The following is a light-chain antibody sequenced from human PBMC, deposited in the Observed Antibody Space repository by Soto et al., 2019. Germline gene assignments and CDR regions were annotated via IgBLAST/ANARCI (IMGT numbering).Light chain of an antibody. CDR1: SSNIGAHYD. CDR3: QSYDSSLSAVV. CDR2: SNT. J-gene: IGLJ2*01. Sequence: QPVLTQPPSVTGAPGQRVTISCTGSSSNIGAHYDVHWYQQLPGTAPKLLIYSNTIRPSGVPVRFSGSQSGTSASLAITGLQAEDEADYYCQSYDSSLSAVVFGGGTKVTVL. V-gene: IGLV1-40*01.